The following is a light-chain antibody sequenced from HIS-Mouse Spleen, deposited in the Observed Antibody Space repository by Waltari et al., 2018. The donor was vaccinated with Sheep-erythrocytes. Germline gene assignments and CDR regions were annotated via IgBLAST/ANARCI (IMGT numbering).Light chain of an antibody. J-gene: IGLJ3*02. CDR2: DVS. V-gene: IGLV2-11*01. CDR1: SSDVGGYNY. Sequence: QSALTQPRSVSGSPGQSVTISCTGTSSDVGGYNYVSWYQQHPGKAPKLMIYDVSKRPSGFPDRFSGSKSGNPASLTISGLQAEDEADYYCSSYAGSNNWVFGGGTKLTVL. CDR3: SSYAGSNNWV.